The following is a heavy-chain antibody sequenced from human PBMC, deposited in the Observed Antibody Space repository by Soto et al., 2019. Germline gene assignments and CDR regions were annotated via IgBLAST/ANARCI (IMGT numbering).Heavy chain of an antibody. D-gene: IGHD6-19*01. Sequence: GGSLRLSCAASGFTFSSYSMNWVRQAPGKGLEWVSYISSSSSTIYYADSVKGRFTISRDNAKNSLYLQMNSLRDEDTAVYYCARAYSRYSSGWYSYWGQGTLVTVS. CDR3: ARAYSRYSSGWYSY. V-gene: IGHV3-48*02. J-gene: IGHJ4*02. CDR2: ISSSSSTI. CDR1: GFTFSSYS.